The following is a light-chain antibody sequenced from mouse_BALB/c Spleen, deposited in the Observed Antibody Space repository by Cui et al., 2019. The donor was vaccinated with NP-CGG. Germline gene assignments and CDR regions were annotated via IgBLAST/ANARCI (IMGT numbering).Light chain of an antibody. V-gene: IGLV1*01. CDR3: ALWYSNHWV. J-gene: IGLJ1*01. Sequence: QAVLTQESAPTTSPGETVTLTCRSSTGAVTTSNYANWVQEKPDHLFTGLIGGTNNRAPGVPARFSGSLIGDKAALTITGAQTKDEAIYFCALWYSNHWVFGGGTKLTVL. CDR2: GTN. CDR1: TGAVTTSNY.